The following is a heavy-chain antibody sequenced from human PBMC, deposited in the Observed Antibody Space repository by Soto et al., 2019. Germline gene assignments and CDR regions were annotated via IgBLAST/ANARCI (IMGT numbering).Heavy chain of an antibody. Sequence: QVQLVESGGGVVQPGRSLRLSCAASGFTFSSYAMHWVRQAPGKGLEWVAVISYDGSNKYYADSVKGRFTISRDNSKNTLYLQMKSLRAEDTAVYYCAREIAAAGADYWGQGTLVTVSS. CDR2: ISYDGSNK. D-gene: IGHD6-13*01. J-gene: IGHJ4*02. CDR1: GFTFSSYA. V-gene: IGHV3-30-3*01. CDR3: AREIAAAGADY.